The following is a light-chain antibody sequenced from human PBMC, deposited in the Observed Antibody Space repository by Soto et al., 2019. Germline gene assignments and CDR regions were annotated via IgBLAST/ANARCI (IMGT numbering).Light chain of an antibody. CDR1: SSDVGGYNL. CDR3: CSYAGSSTLV. Sequence: QSVLTQPASVSGSPGQSITISCTGTSSDVGGYNLVSWYQQHPGKAPKLMIYEGRKRPSGVSNRFSGSKSGNTASLTISGLQAEDEADYYCCSYAGSSTLVFGGGTKLTVL. CDR2: EGR. V-gene: IGLV2-23*01. J-gene: IGLJ2*01.